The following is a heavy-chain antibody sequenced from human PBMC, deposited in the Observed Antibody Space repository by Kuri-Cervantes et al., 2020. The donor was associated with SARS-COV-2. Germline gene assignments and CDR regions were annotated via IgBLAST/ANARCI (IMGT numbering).Heavy chain of an antibody. D-gene: IGHD4-11*01. CDR2: IYYTGKS. V-gene: IGHV4-59*01. J-gene: IGHJ4*02. Sequence: SETLSLTCTVSGGSISSYYWSWIRQSPGRGLEWIGYIYYTGKSNYNPSLESRVSMSLAASESRFFLTLTSVTAADTAMYYCASGNDFSLDYWGQGILVTVSS. CDR3: ASGNDFSLDY. CDR1: GGSISSYY.